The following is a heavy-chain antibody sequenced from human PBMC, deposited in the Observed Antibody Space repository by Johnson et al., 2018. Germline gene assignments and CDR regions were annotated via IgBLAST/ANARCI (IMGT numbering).Heavy chain of an antibody. D-gene: IGHD4-17*01. CDR2: ISYDGSSK. J-gene: IGHJ6*03. CDR3: AKDRRSTVTTVYYYYMDG. CDR1: GFTFSSYA. Sequence: QVQLVQSGGGVVQPGRSLRLSCAASGFTFSSYAMHWVRQAPGKGLEWGTAISYDGSSKKYADSVKGRFTISRDNSKSTLYLQMNSLRPDDTAVYYCAKDRRSTVTTVYYYYMDGWGKGTTVTVSS. V-gene: IGHV3-30*04.